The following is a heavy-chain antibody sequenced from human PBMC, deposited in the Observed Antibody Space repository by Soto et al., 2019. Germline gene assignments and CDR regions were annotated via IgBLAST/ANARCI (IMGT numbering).Heavy chain of an antibody. D-gene: IGHD5-12*01. CDR3: VREGRGSFDF. J-gene: IGHJ3*01. V-gene: IGHV3-23*01. CDR1: GFIFTNSA. CDR2: IGGRGNSA. Sequence: GSLRLSCAAPGFIFTNSAMNWVRQAPGKGLEWVSVIGGRGNSAYYADSVQGRFTISRDNSKNTLSLQMSSLTADDTAIYYCVREGRGSFDFWGRGTMVTVSS.